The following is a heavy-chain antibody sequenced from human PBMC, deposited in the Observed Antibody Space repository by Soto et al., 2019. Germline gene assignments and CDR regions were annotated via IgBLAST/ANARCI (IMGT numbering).Heavy chain of an antibody. CDR1: SGSIDNVYW. CDR3: ARQKYDILTGYYYYYYGMDV. D-gene: IGHD3-9*01. CDR2: IYDSGST. Sequence: PSETLSLTCAVSSGSIDNVYWWSWVRQSPGKGLEWIGYIYDSGSTYYNSSLKSRVTMSVDTSKNQFSLNLSSVTAADTAVYYCARQKYDILTGYYYYYYGMDVWGQGTTVTVSS. J-gene: IGHJ6*02. V-gene: IGHV4-59*08.